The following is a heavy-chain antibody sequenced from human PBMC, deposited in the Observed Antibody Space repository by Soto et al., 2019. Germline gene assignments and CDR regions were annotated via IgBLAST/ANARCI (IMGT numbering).Heavy chain of an antibody. Sequence: QVQLVQSGAEVKRPGSSVKVSCESSGDTFNSYVISWVRQAPGQGLEWMGGIIPIIGVTHYAQKFQGRVTISALSSTGTAYMELTNLGFDDTALYSCARESLGTKGADHWGQGNLVTVSS. CDR3: ARESLGTKGADH. CDR1: GDTFNSYV. CDR2: IIPIIGVT. D-gene: IGHD3-16*01. J-gene: IGHJ4*02. V-gene: IGHV1-69*17.